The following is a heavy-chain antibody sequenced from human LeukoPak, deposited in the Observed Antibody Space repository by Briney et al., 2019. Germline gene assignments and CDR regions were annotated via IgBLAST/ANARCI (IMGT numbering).Heavy chain of an antibody. J-gene: IGHJ6*02. CDR3: ASASHLYCTNGVCYKTSYYYYGMDV. Sequence: GGSLRLSCAASGFTVSSNYMSWVRQAPGKGLEWVSVIYSGGSTHYADSVKGRFTISRDNSKNTLYLQMNSLRAEDTAVYYCASASHLYCTNGVCYKTSYYYYGMDVWGQGTTVTVSS. V-gene: IGHV3-66*02. CDR1: GFTVSSNY. CDR2: IYSGGST. D-gene: IGHD2-8*01.